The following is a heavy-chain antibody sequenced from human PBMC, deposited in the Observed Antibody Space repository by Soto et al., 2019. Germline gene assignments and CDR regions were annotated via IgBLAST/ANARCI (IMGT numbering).Heavy chain of an antibody. Sequence: SETLSLTCTVSGGSISSGGYYWSWIRQHPGKGLEWIGYIYYSGSTYYNPSLKSRVTISVDTSKNQFSLKLSSVTAADTAVYYCARDLGNDDILTGYYEYYYGMDVWGQGTTVTVS. V-gene: IGHV4-31*03. CDR2: IYYSGST. CDR1: GGSISSGGYY. CDR3: ARDLGNDDILTGYYEYYYGMDV. D-gene: IGHD3-9*01. J-gene: IGHJ6*02.